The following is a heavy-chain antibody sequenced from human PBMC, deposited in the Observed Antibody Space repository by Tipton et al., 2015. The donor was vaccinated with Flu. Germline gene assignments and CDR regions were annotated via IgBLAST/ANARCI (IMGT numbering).Heavy chain of an antibody. CDR1: GFTFSSYG. D-gene: IGHD5-24*01. J-gene: IGHJ2*01. CDR2: ISNNGALT. V-gene: IGHV3-23*01. CDR3: AQIEIPGSWYFDL. Sequence: GSLRLSCAASGFTFSSYGMIWVRQAPGKGLEWVSSISNNGALTYYADSVKGRFTISRDNSKNTVYLQVNSLRVEDTALYYCAQIEIPGSWYFDLWGRGTLVTVSS.